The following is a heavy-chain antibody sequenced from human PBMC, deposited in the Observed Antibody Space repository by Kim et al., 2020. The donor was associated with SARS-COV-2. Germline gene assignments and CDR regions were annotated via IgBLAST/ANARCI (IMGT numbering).Heavy chain of an antibody. Sequence: GGSLRLSCAASGFTFSSYAMSWVRQAPGKGLEWVSAISGSGGSTYYADSVKGRFTISRDNSKNTLYLQMNSLRAEDTAVYYCAKAPGDDYSNPSDYWGQGTLVTVSS. D-gene: IGHD4-4*01. V-gene: IGHV3-23*01. CDR1: GFTFSSYA. CDR2: ISGSGGST. CDR3: AKAPGDDYSNPSDY. J-gene: IGHJ4*02.